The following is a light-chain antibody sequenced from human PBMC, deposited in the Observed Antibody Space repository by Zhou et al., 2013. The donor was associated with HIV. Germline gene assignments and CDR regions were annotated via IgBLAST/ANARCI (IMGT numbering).Light chain of an antibody. CDR2: RAS. J-gene: IGKJ5*01. V-gene: IGKV1-13*02. CDR3: QQFNSYPIT. Sequence: AIQLTQSPSSLSASVGDRVTITCRASQGISSALAWYQQKPGKPPKLPIYRASSLESGVPSRFSGSGSGTDFTLTISSLQPEDFATYYCQQFNSYPITFGQGTRLEIK. CDR1: QGISSA.